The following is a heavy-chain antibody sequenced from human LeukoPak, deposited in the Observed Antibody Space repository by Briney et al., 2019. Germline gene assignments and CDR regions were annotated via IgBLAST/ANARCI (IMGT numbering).Heavy chain of an antibody. J-gene: IGHJ4*02. V-gene: IGHV1-8*01. D-gene: IGHD5-12*01. CDR3: VRGYRTQTLDY. Sequence: GASVKVSCKASGYTFTSYDINWVRQASGQGLEWMGWMNPNSGNTGYAQKFQGRVTMTRNTSISTAYMELSSLRSEDTAVHYCVRGYRTQTLDYWGQGTLVTVSS. CDR2: MNPNSGNT. CDR1: GYTFTSYD.